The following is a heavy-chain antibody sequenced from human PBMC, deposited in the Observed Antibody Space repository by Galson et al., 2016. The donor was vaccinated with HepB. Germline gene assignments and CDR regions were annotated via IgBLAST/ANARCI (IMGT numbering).Heavy chain of an antibody. CDR2: ISGSDGRT. J-gene: IGHJ4*02. CDR3: ARAAGDYGNDGFPNFDY. V-gene: IGHV3-23*01. CDR1: GFTFSSYA. D-gene: IGHD4-17*01. Sequence: SLRLSCAASGFTFSSYAMTWVRQAPGKGLEWISAISGSDGRTYYADSVKGRFTISRDNSKNTLSLQMNSLRDEDTAVYFCARAAGDYGNDGFPNFDYWGQGTLVTVSS.